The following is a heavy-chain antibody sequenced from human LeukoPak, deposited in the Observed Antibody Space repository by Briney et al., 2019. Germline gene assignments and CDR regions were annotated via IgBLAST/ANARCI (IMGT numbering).Heavy chain of an antibody. CDR2: INHSGST. J-gene: IGHJ4*02. CDR3: ATNYDFWSGYYRLDY. CDR1: GGSFSGYY. Sequence: PSETLSLTCAVYGGSFSGYYWSWIRQPPGKGLEWIGEINHSGSTNYNPSLKSRVTISVDTSKNQFSLKLSSVTAADTAVYYCATNYDFWSGYYRLDYWGQGTLVTVPS. D-gene: IGHD3-3*01. V-gene: IGHV4-34*01.